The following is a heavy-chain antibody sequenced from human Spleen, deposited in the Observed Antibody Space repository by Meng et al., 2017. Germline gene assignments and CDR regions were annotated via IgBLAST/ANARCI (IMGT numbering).Heavy chain of an antibody. Sequence: ASVKVSCKASGYTFTGYYIHWVRQAPGQGLEWMGWMNPKSGGTHYAQKFQGRVTMTRDTSIATAYMELSRLSSDDTAVYYCAREYGRHNYVWGTYRYDAFDIWGQGTMVTVSS. J-gene: IGHJ3*02. D-gene: IGHD3-16*02. CDR1: GYTFTGYY. CDR3: AREYGRHNYVWGTYRYDAFDI. V-gene: IGHV1-2*02. CDR2: MNPKSGGT.